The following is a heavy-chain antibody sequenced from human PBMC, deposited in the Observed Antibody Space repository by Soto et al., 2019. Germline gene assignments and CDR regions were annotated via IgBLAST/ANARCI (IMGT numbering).Heavy chain of an antibody. Sequence: ASVKVSCKASGYTFTSYYMHWVRQAPGQGLEWMGIINPSGGSTSYAQKLQGRVTMTRDTSTSTVYMELRSLRAEDTAVYYCARDPRAPKVGAAAGTSRFDPWGQGTLVTVSS. CDR1: GYTFTSYY. J-gene: IGHJ5*02. CDR2: INPSGGST. D-gene: IGHD6-13*01. CDR3: ARDPRAPKVGAAAGTSRFDP. V-gene: IGHV1-46*04.